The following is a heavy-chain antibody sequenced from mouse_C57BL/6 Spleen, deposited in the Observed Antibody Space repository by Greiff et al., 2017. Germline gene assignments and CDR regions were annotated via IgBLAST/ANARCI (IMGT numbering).Heavy chain of an antibody. CDR3: AREDGSSSYFDY. Sequence: EVKLVESGPGMVKPSQSLSLTCTVTGYSITSGYDWHWIRPFPGNKLEWMGYISYSGSTNYNPTLKSRIPITHDTSKNHFFLKLNSVTTEDAATSYCAREDGSSSYFDYWGQGTTLTVSS. CDR2: ISYSGST. J-gene: IGHJ2*01. D-gene: IGHD1-1*01. V-gene: IGHV3-1*01. CDR1: GYSITSGYD.